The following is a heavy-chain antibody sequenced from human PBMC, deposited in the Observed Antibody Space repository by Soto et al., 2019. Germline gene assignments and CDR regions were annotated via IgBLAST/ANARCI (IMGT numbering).Heavy chain of an antibody. CDR2: IGGAGDDT. CDR3: AKDAVPRNDLWDYFEF. V-gene: IGHV3-23*01. D-gene: IGHD1-1*01. CDR1: GFIFSHYA. Sequence: PGGSLRLSCAPSGFIFSHYAMSWVRQAPGKGLEWVSSIGGAGDDTNYADSVKGRFTISRDNSKNTLFLQMNSLRVEDTAVYYCAKDAVPRNDLWDYFEFGGQGTLVTVSS. J-gene: IGHJ4*02.